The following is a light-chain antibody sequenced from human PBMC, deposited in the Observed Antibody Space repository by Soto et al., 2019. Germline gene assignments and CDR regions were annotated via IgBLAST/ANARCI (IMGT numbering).Light chain of an antibody. Sequence: QSVLTQSSSASASLGSSVKLTCTLSSGHSTYIIAWHQQQPGKAPRYLMKLEGSGSYNKGSEVPDRFSGSSSGADRYLTISNLPFEDEAYYCRETWDFNTRVFGGGTKLTVL. CDR1: SGHSTYI. V-gene: IGLV4-60*02. CDR2: LEGSGSY. CDR3: ETWDFNTRV. J-gene: IGLJ3*02.